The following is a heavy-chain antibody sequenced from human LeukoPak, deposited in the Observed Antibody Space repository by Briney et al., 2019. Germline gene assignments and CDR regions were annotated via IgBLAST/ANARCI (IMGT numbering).Heavy chain of an antibody. Sequence: GGSLRLSCETSGFTFSGADMHWVRQVSGKGLEWVGRIRSKGNKYATEYAASVKGRFTISRDDSKNTAYLQMNSLKTEDTAVYYCIHYGSGSYSTDYWGQGTQVTVSS. CDR3: IHYGSGSYSTDY. D-gene: IGHD3-10*01. CDR1: GFTFSGAD. V-gene: IGHV3-73*01. CDR2: IRSKGNKYAT. J-gene: IGHJ4*02.